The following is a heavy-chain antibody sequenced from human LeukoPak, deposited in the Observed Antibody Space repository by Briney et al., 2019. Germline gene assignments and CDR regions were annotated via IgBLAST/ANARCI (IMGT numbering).Heavy chain of an antibody. J-gene: IGHJ6*03. Sequence: GGSLRLSCAASGFTFSSDAMSWVRQAPGKGLEWVGFIRSKVYGGTTEYAASVKGRCTISRDDSKSIAYLQMNSLKTEDTAVYYCTRLAGDPLLWFGQYYYYYMDVWGKGTTVTISS. V-gene: IGHV3-49*04. CDR3: TRLAGDPLLWFGQYYYYYMDV. D-gene: IGHD3-10*01. CDR1: GFTFSSDA. CDR2: IRSKVYGGTT.